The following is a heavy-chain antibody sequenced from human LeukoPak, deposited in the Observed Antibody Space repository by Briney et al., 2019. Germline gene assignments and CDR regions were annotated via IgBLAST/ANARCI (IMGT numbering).Heavy chain of an antibody. CDR2: IKSKTVGGTI. J-gene: IGHJ4*02. Sequence: GGSLRLSCAASGFMFSSYNMTWVRQAPGKGLEWVGRIKSKTVGGTIDYAAPVKGRFIISRDDSKNTLYLQMNSLKTEDTAVYYCNTLHDWGQGALVTVSS. CDR3: NTLHD. CDR1: GFMFSSYN. V-gene: IGHV3-15*01.